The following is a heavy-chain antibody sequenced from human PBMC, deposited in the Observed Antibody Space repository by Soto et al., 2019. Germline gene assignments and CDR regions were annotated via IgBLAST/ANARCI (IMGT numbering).Heavy chain of an antibody. CDR2: INAGNGNT. D-gene: IGHD5-18*01. V-gene: IGHV1-3*01. CDR1: GYTFTSYP. CDR3: ARPSTVDTAMVNYYYYYGMDV. Sequence: ASVKVSCKASGYTFTSYPMHWVRQAPGRRREWMGWINAGNGNTKYSQKFQGRVTITRDTSASTAYMELSSLRSEDTAVYYCARPSTVDTAMVNYYYYYGMDVWGQGTTVTVSS. J-gene: IGHJ6*02.